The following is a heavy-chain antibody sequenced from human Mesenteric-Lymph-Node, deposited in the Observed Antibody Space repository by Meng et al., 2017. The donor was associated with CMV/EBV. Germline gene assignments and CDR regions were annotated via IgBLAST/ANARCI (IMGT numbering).Heavy chain of an antibody. V-gene: IGHV3-69-1*02. J-gene: IGHJ4*02. D-gene: IGHD5-12*01. CDR3: ARGPDIGGF. Sequence: GGSLRLSCAASGFTFSDYYMNWVRQAPGKGLEWVSSISSSSTIYYADSVKGRFTISRDNAKNSLYLQMNSLRAEDTAVYYCARGPDIGGFWGQGTLITVSS. CDR2: ISSSSTI. CDR1: GFTFSDYY.